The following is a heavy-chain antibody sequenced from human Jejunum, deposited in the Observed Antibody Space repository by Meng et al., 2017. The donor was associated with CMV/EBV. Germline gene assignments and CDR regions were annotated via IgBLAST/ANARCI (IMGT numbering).Heavy chain of an antibody. D-gene: IGHD3-16*01. CDR1: GGSISSYP. V-gene: IGHV4-59*01. Sequence: TAPGGSISSYPWSWIRQPPGKGLEWIGHIYYTGRTNYNPSLKSRVTISSDTSKNQFSLKLSSVTAADTAVYYCARDRGKQGGFDFWGQGTLVTVSS. CDR3: ARDRGKQGGFDF. CDR2: IYYTGRT. J-gene: IGHJ4*02.